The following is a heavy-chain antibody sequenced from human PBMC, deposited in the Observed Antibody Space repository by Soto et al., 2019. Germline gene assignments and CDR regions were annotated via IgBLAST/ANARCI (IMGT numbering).Heavy chain of an antibody. V-gene: IGHV3-21*01. CDR3: AREVAGSYGKDY. D-gene: IGHD6-19*01. CDR2: ISSSSTYI. J-gene: IGHJ4*02. Sequence: GGSLRLSCTASGFTFSTYSMNWVRQAPGKGLEWVSSISSSSTYIFYADSVKGRFTISRDNAKNSLHLQMNSLRAEDTAVYYCAREVAGSYGKDYWGQGTLVTVSS. CDR1: GFTFSTYS.